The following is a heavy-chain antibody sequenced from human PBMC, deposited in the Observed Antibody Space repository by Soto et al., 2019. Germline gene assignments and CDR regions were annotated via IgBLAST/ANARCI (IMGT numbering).Heavy chain of an antibody. J-gene: IGHJ3*02. Sequence: SVKVSCKASGFTFTSSAVQWVRQALGQRLEWIGWIVVGSGNTNYAQKFQERVTITRDMSTSTAYMELSSLRSEDTAVYYCAAGDSSGYTPDAFDIWGQGTMVTVSS. CDR2: IVVGSGNT. CDR3: AAGDSSGYTPDAFDI. CDR1: GFTFTSSA. D-gene: IGHD3-22*01. V-gene: IGHV1-58*01.